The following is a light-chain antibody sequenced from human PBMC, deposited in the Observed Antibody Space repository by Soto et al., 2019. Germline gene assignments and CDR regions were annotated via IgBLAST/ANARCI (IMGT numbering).Light chain of an antibody. J-gene: IGKJ1*01. CDR2: KAS. V-gene: IGKV1-5*03. Sequence: SGGDRGTITGRASQSISSWLAWYQQKPGKAPKLLIYKASSLDSGVPSRFSGSGSGTEFTLTISSLQPDDFATYYCQQYNTYWTFGQGTKV. CDR1: QSISSW. CDR3: QQYNTYWT.